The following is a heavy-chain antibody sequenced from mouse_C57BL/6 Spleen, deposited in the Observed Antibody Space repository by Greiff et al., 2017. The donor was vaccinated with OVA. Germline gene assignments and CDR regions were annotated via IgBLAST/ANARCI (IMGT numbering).Heavy chain of an antibody. V-gene: IGHV1-42*01. CDR3: ARDYGDAY. CDR2: INPSTGGT. CDR1: GYSFTGYY. D-gene: IGHD1-1*01. Sequence: VQLQQSGPELVKPGASVKISCKASGYSFTGYYMNWVKQSPEKSLEWIGEINPSTGGTTYNQKFKAKATLTVDKSSSTAYMQLKSLTSEDSAVYYCARDYGDAYWGQGTLVTVSA. J-gene: IGHJ3*01.